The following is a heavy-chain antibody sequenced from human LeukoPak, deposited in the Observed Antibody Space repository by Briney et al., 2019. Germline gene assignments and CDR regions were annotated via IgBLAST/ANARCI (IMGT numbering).Heavy chain of an antibody. J-gene: IGHJ4*02. CDR3: ASQWHLDY. V-gene: IGHV3-7*01. Sequence: GGSLRLSCAASGFTFSSHWMSLVRQAPGKGLEWVANIKEDGSEKNYVDSVKGRFTISRDNAKDSLYLQMNSLRAEDTAVYYCASQWHLDYWGQGTLVTVSS. D-gene: IGHD2-8*01. CDR1: GFTFSSHW. CDR2: IKEDGSEK.